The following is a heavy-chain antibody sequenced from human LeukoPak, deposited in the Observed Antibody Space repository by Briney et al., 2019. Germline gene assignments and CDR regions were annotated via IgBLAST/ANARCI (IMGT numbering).Heavy chain of an antibody. CDR1: GFTFSSYA. CDR3: ARDLGSYGDYGYYFDY. Sequence: GGSLRLSCAASGFTFSSYAMHWVRQAPGKGLEWVAVISYDGSNKYYADSVKGRFTISRDNSKNTLYLQMNSLRAEDTAVYYCARDLGSYGDYGYYFDYWGQGTLVTVSS. J-gene: IGHJ4*02. CDR2: ISYDGSNK. V-gene: IGHV3-30-3*01. D-gene: IGHD4-17*01.